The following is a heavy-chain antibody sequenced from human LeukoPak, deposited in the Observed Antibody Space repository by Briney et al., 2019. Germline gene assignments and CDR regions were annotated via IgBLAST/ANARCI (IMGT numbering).Heavy chain of an antibody. D-gene: IGHD6-19*01. CDR1: GGSISSYY. V-gene: IGHV4-59*01. CDR2: IYYSGST. CDR3: ARVGYSSGWYPTYFDY. J-gene: IGHJ4*02. Sequence: PSETLSLTCIVSGGSISSYYWSWIRQPPGKGLEWIGYIYYSGSTNYNPSLKSRVTISVDTSENQFSLKLSSVTAADTAVYYCARVGYSSGWYPTYFDYWGQGTLVTVSS.